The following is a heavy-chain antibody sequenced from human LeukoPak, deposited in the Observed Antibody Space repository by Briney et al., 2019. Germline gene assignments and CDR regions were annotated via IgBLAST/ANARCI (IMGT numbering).Heavy chain of an antibody. V-gene: IGHV4-39*07. CDR2: IYYSGTT. CDR3: ARDFNGLDI. Sequence: SETLSPTCTVSGGSISSSSYYWGWIRQPPGKGLEWIGNIYYSGTTYYNPSLKSRVTMSIHTSKNQFSLKLSSVTAADAAVYYCARDFNGLDIWGQGTIVTVSS. D-gene: IGHD2-8*01. J-gene: IGHJ3*02. CDR1: GGSISSSSYY.